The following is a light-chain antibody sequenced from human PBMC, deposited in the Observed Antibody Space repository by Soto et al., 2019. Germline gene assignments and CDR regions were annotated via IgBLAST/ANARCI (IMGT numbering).Light chain of an antibody. Sequence: DIQMTQSPSSLSASVGDRVTITCRASQSISSYLNWYQQKPGKAPKLLIYAASSLQSGVPSRFSGSGSGTDFTLAISSLQPEDVATYYCQQSYSTLVYAFGQGTKLEIK. CDR3: QQSYSTLVYA. J-gene: IGKJ2*01. CDR1: QSISSY. V-gene: IGKV1-39*01. CDR2: AAS.